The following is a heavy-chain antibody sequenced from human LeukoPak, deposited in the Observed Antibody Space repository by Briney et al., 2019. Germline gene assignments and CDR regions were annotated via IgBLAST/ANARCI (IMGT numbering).Heavy chain of an antibody. V-gene: IGHV1-2*02. CDR1: GYTFIDYY. CDR3: ARGGDSSGWYVDY. Sequence: VASVKVSCKASGYTFIDYYIHWVRQAPGQGLERMGWINPNSGGTNYAQKFQDRVTVTSDTSITTAYMELSRLRSDDTAVYYCARGGDSSGWYVDYWGQGSLVTVSS. J-gene: IGHJ4*02. CDR2: INPNSGGT. D-gene: IGHD6-19*01.